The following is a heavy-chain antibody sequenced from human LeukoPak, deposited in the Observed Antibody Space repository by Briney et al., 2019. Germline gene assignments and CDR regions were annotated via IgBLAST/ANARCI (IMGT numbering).Heavy chain of an antibody. Sequence: GGSLRLSCAASGFTFDDYAMHWVRQAPGKGLEWVSGISWNRGSIGYADSVKGRFTISRDNAKNSLYLQMNSLRAEDTALYYCAKAQGRYYYGSGSYYRRYNWFDPWGQGTLVTVSS. CDR2: ISWNRGSI. V-gene: IGHV3-9*01. CDR3: AKAQGRYYYGSGSYYRRYNWFDP. J-gene: IGHJ5*02. CDR1: GFTFDDYA. D-gene: IGHD3-10*01.